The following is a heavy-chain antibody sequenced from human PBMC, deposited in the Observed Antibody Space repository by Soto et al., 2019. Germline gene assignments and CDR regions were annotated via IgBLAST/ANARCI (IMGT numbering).Heavy chain of an antibody. CDR3: ARVARWDSSGYYYLFFDY. D-gene: IGHD3-22*01. J-gene: IGHJ4*02. CDR2: IYYSGST. Sequence: SETLSLTCTVSGGSISSYYWSWIRQPPGKGLEWIGYIYYSGSTNYNPSLKSRVTISVDTSKNQFSLKLSSVTAADTAVYYCARVARWDSSGYYYLFFDYWGQGTLVTVPQ. V-gene: IGHV4-59*01. CDR1: GGSISSYY.